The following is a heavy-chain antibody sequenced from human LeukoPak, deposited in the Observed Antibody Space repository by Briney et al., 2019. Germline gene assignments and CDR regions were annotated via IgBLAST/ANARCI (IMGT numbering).Heavy chain of an antibody. J-gene: IGHJ5*02. V-gene: IGHV3-23*01. D-gene: IGHD3-10*01. CDR3: VKEQNSGPNWFDP. CDR2: ISGSGDRT. CDR1: GFMFSGYA. Sequence: GGSLRLSCAASGFMFSGYAMSWVRQDPGKGLEWVSAISGSGDRTHYADSVKGRFTISRDNSKNTLYLQMNSLRAEDTAVYYCVKEQNSGPNWFDPWGREPRSLSPQ.